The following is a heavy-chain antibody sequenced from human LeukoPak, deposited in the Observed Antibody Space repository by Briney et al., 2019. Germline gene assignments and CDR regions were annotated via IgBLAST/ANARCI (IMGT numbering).Heavy chain of an antibody. V-gene: IGHV3-15*07. CDR2: IKSKSDGGTT. D-gene: IGHD7-27*01. CDR3: TKDPPLTGGVYSAH. CDR1: GFTFSNAW. Sequence: GGSLRLSCAASGFTFSNAWMNWVRQAPGKGLEWVGHIKSKSDGGTTDYAAPVKGRFTISRDDSKNTLYLQMSSLKIEDTAIYYCTKDPPLTGGVYSAHWGPGTLVTVSS. J-gene: IGHJ4*02.